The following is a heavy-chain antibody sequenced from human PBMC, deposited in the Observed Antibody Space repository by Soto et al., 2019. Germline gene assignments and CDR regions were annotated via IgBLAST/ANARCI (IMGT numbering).Heavy chain of an antibody. Sequence: GGSLRLSCAASGFTFSSYSMNWVRQAPGKGLEWVSYISSSSSTIYYADSVKGRFTISRDNAKNSLYLQMNSLRAEDTAVYYCARDGPHSSGWYGNEYYYYMDVWGKGTTVTVSS. V-gene: IGHV3-48*01. J-gene: IGHJ6*03. CDR3: ARDGPHSSGWYGNEYYYYMDV. CDR2: ISSSSSTI. CDR1: GFTFSSYS. D-gene: IGHD6-19*01.